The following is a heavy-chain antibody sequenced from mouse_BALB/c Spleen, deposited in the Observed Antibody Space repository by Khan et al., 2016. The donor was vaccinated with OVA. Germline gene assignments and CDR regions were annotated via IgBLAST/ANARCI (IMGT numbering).Heavy chain of an antibody. CDR1: GFNINDYY. CDR3: SRDGYAPWFAY. Sequence: VQLKQSGAELVRPGALVNLSCKASGFNINDYYMHWVKQRPEQGLVWIGWIEPENGNTIYDPKFQGQASITSDTSSNPAFLQLSSLTSEDTAVYNCSRDGYAPWFAYWGQGTLVTVSA. V-gene: IGHV14-1*02. CDR2: IEPENGNT. D-gene: IGHD2-2*01. J-gene: IGHJ3*01.